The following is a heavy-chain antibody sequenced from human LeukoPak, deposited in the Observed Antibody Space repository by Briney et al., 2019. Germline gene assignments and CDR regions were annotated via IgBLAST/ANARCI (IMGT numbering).Heavy chain of an antibody. D-gene: IGHD6-13*01. Sequence: KPGGSLRLSCAASGFTFSDYYMSWIRQAPGKGLEWVSYISSSGSTIYYADSVKGRFTISRDNAKNSLYLQMNSLRAEDTAVYYCAKDQQGGSSWYGHQIFDYWGQGTLVTVSS. CDR1: GFTFSDYY. CDR2: ISSSGSTI. V-gene: IGHV3-11*01. J-gene: IGHJ4*02. CDR3: AKDQQGGSSWYGHQIFDY.